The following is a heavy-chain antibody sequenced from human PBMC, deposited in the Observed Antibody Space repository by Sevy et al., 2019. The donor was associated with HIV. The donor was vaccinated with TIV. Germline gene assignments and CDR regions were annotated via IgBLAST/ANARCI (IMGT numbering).Heavy chain of an antibody. V-gene: IGHV1-69*13. CDR3: ARTSVGYSYGVFDY. D-gene: IGHD5-18*01. CDR1: GGTFSSYA. J-gene: IGHJ4*02. CDR2: IIPIFGTA. Sequence: ASVKVSCKASGGTFSSYAISWVRRAPGQGLEWMGGIIPIFGTANYAQKFQGRVTITADESTSTAYMELSSLGSEDTAVYYCARTSVGYSYGVFDYWGQGTLVTVSS.